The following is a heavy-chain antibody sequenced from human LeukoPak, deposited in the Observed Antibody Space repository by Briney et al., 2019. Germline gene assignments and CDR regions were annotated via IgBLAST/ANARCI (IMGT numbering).Heavy chain of an antibody. V-gene: IGHV4-4*07. J-gene: IGHJ4*02. CDR2: ISTSGST. D-gene: IGHD5-12*01. Sequence: SETLSLTCTVSGGSISSYYWSWIRQPAGKGLESIGHISTSGSTNYNPSLKSRVTMSVDTSKNQFSLKLSSVTAADPAVYYCARGPAVGVVATSMAFDYWGQGTLVTVSS. CDR1: GGSISSYY. CDR3: ARGPAVGVVATSMAFDY.